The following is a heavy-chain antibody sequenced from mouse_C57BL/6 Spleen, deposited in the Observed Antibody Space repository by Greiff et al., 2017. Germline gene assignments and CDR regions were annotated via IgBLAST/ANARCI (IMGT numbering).Heavy chain of an antibody. J-gene: IGHJ1*03. V-gene: IGHV1-78*01. Sequence: QVQLKESDAALVKPGASVKISCKVSGYTFTDHTIHWMKQRPEQGLEWIGYIYPCDDSTKYNEKFKGKATLTADTSSSTAYMQLNSLTSVGSAVYFCASSGLYYLSHFDVWGTGTTVTVSS. CDR2: IYPCDDST. CDR1: GYTFTDHT. D-gene: IGHD1-1*02. CDR3: ASSGLYYLSHFDV.